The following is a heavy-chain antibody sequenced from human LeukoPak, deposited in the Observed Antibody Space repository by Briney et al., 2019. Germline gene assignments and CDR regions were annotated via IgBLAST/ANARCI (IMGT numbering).Heavy chain of an antibody. CDR3: ASTMVRGVIYYYYMDV. Sequence: GSSVKVSCKASGGTFSSYAISWVRQAPGQGLEWMGIINPSGGSTSYAQKFQGRVTMTRDTSTSTVYMELSSLRSEDTAVYYCASTMVRGVIYYYYMDVWGKGTTVTVSS. V-gene: IGHV1-46*01. CDR2: INPSGGST. CDR1: GGTFSSYA. J-gene: IGHJ6*03. D-gene: IGHD3-10*01.